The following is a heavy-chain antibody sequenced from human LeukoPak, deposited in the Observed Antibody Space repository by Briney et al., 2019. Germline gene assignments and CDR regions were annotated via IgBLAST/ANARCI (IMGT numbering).Heavy chain of an antibody. CDR2: IYYSGSS. D-gene: IGHD5-18*01. CDR3: ARGRKYTSGYRVTELGSGYSDY. Sequence: PSETLSLTCTVSGGSISNYYWTWIRQPPGKALEWIGYIYYSGSSSYNPSLSSRVTISLDTSKSQFSLKLSSVTAADTAVYYCARGRKYTSGYRVTELGSGYSDYWGQGTLVTVSS. V-gene: IGHV4-59*01. CDR1: GGSISNYY. J-gene: IGHJ4*02.